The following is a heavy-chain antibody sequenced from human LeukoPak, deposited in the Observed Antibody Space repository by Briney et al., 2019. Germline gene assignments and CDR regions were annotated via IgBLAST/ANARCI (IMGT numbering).Heavy chain of an antibody. D-gene: IGHD1-26*01. CDR3: AKGGGGSGSYFDY. V-gene: IGHV3-30*02. CDR1: GFTFNTYG. J-gene: IGHJ4*02. CDR2: IRYDGSNK. Sequence: GGSLRLSCAASGFTFNTYGMHWVRQAPGKGLEWVAFIRYDGSNKYYADSVKGRFTISRDNSKNTVDLQMNSLRAEDTAVYYCAKGGGGSGSYFDYWGQGTLVTVSS.